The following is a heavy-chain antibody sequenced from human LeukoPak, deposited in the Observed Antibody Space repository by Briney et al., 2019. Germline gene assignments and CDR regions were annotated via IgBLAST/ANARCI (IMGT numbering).Heavy chain of an antibody. CDR3: TTDRPGYYARFDY. CDR1: GFTFNNAW. V-gene: IGHV3-15*01. J-gene: IGHJ4*02. Sequence: GGSLRLSCAASGFTFNNAWMSWVRQAPGKGLEWVGRIKSKTDGGRTDYAAPVKGRFTISRDDSENTLYLQMNSLKTEDTAVYCCTTDRPGYYARFDYWGQGTLVTVSS. D-gene: IGHD3-3*01. CDR2: IKSKTDGGRT.